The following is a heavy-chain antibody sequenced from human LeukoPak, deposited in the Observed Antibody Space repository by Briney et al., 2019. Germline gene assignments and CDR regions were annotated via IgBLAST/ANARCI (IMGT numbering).Heavy chain of an antibody. D-gene: IGHD2-2*01. CDR2: IYYSGST. CDR1: GGSTSSGGYY. Sequence: SETLSLTCTVSGGSTSSGGYYWSWIRQHPGTGLEWIGYIYYSGSTYYNPSLKSRVTISVDTSKNQFSLKLSSVTAADTAVYYCARYYCGSTDCPGIDYCGQGTLVTGSS. CDR3: ARYYCGSTDCPGIDY. J-gene: IGHJ4*02. V-gene: IGHV4-31*03.